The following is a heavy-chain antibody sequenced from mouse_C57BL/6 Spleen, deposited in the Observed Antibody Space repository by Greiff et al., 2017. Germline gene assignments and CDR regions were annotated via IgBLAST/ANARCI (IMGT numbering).Heavy chain of an antibody. D-gene: IGHD3-2*02. CDR3: AREAQATQGYFDY. J-gene: IGHJ2*01. CDR2: IDPSDSYT. CDR1: GYTFTSYW. V-gene: IGHV1-59*01. Sequence: QVQLQQPGAELVRPGTSVKLSCKASGYTFTSYWMHWVKQRPGQGLEWIGVIDPSDSYTNYNQKFKGKATLTVDTSSSTAYMQLSSLTSEDSAVYYCAREAQATQGYFDYWGQGTTRTVSS.